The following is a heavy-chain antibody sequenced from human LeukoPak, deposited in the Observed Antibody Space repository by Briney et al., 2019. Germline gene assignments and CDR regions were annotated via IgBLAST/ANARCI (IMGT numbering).Heavy chain of an antibody. D-gene: IGHD5-12*01. CDR1: GGSISSSGYY. CDR2: VYYSGSS. Sequence: SETLSLTCTVSGGSISSSGYYWGWIRQPPGKGLEWIGNVYYSGSSNYSPSLKSRVTISVDTSNNHFSLKLSSVTAADTAVYYCMRRREGSGYRDYWGQGTLVTVSS. J-gene: IGHJ4*02. CDR3: MRRREGSGYRDY. V-gene: IGHV4-39*02.